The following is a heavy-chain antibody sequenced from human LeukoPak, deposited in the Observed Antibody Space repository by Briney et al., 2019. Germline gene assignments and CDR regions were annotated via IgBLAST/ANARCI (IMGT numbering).Heavy chain of an antibody. CDR1: GGTLSSSSYY. CDR2: IYYSGST. V-gene: IGHV4-39*07. J-gene: IGHJ4*02. Sequence: SETLSLTCTVSGGTLSSSSYYWGWIRQSPGKGLEWIGSIYYSGSTDYNPSLKSRDTISVDTSKNQFSLRRSSVTASDTAVYYCARVRRIPHFDYWGQGTLVTVSS. D-gene: IGHD2-15*01. CDR3: ARVRRIPHFDY.